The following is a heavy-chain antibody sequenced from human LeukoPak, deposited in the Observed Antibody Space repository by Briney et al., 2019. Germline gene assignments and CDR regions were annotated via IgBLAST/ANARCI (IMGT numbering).Heavy chain of an antibody. J-gene: IGHJ4*02. D-gene: IGHD6-19*01. V-gene: IGHV2-70*11. CDR2: IDWDDDK. Sequence: TLSLTCTVSGGSISSSSYYWGWIRQPPGKALEWLARIDWDDDKYYSTSLKTRLTISKDTSKNQVVLTMTNMDPVDTATYYCARTALAVAGLTNHQYYFDYWGQGTLVTVSS. CDR1: GGSISSSSYY. CDR3: ARTALAVAGLTNHQYYFDY.